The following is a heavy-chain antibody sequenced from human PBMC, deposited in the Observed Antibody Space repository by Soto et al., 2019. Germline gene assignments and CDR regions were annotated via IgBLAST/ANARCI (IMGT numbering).Heavy chain of an antibody. Sequence: EVQLLESGGGLAQPGGSLRLSCTASGFTFRNNVLSWVRQAPGKGLDWVSGITGSGRDTYYADSVKGRFTISRDNSKNLVFKKKNSLRAGDTALYYCAKTGLDTPPAAIHSGAPGTLVTVSS. D-gene: IGHD6-25*01. CDR2: ITGSGRDT. V-gene: IGHV3-23*01. J-gene: IGHJ4*02. CDR3: AKTGLDTPPAAIHS. CDR1: GFTFRNNV.